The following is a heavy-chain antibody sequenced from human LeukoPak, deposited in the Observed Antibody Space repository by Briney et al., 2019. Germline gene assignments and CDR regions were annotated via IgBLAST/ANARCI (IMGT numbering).Heavy chain of an antibody. CDR3: ARLTKTDPYYYYGMDV. Sequence: SETLSLTCAVYGGSFSGYYWSWIRQPPGKGLEWIGEISHSGSTNYNPSLKSRVTISVDTSKNQFSLKLSSVTAADTAVYYCARLTKTDPYYYYGMDVWGQGTTVTVSS. V-gene: IGHV4-34*01. CDR1: GGSFSGYY. J-gene: IGHJ6*02. CDR2: ISHSGST.